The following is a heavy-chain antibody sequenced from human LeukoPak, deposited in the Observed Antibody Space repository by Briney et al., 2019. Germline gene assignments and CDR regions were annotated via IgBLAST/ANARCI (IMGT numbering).Heavy chain of an antibody. CDR1: GFTFSSYA. J-gene: IGHJ4*02. Sequence: GGSLRLSCAASGFTFSSYAMSWVRQAPGKGLEWVSAISGSGGSTYYADSVRGRFTISRDNSKNTLYLQMNSLRAEDTAVYYCAKGLRSSSWYEFDYWGQGTLVTVSS. CDR2: ISGSGGST. CDR3: AKGLRSSSWYEFDY. V-gene: IGHV3-23*01. D-gene: IGHD6-13*01.